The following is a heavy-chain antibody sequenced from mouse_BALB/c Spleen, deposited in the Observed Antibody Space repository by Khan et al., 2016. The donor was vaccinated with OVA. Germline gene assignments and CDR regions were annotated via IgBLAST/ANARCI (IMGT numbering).Heavy chain of an antibody. V-gene: IGHV9-3-1*01. CDR1: GYPFTNYG. J-gene: IGHJ4*01. Sequence: LVESGPEVKKPGETVKISCKASGYPFTNYGVNWVKQSPGKALKWMGWINTYTGEPTYADDFKGRFAFSLETSASTAYLQINNLKNEDTATYFCARPPYLSYTLDYGGQGTSVTVSS. CDR2: INTYTGEP. CDR3: ARPPYLSYTLDY. D-gene: IGHD2-10*01.